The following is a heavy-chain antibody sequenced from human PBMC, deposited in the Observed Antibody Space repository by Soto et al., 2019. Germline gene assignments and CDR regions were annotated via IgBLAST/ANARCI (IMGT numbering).Heavy chain of an antibody. J-gene: IGHJ4*02. Sequence: SETLSLTCTVSGDSSSSYYWSWIRQPPGKELEWIGYIYYSGSTNYNPSLKSRVTISADTSKNQFSLKLRSVTAADTAVYYCARGAIAAQAFDSWGQGTLVTVSS. CDR3: ARGAIAAQAFDS. V-gene: IGHV4-59*13. CDR2: IYYSGST. D-gene: IGHD6-13*01. CDR1: GDSSSSYY.